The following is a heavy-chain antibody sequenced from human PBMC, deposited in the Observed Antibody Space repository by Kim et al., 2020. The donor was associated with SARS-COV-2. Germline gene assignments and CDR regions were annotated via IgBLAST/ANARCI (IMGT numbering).Heavy chain of an antibody. CDR3: AKWRRTGRPAGSCLDS. D-gene: IGHD3-10*01. V-gene: IGHV3-23*01. CDR1: GLSISSYG. Sequence: GGSLRLSCAASGLSISSYGMNWVRQAPGKGLEWVALISDSGGSTHYADSVKGRFTVSRDNAKNTLSLQMRSLRVEDTAVYYCAKWRRTGRPAGSCLDSWGQGTLVTVSS. J-gene: IGHJ4*02. CDR2: ISDSGGST.